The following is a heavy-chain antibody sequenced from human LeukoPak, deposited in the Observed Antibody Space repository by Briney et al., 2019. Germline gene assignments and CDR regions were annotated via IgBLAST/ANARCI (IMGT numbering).Heavy chain of an antibody. CDR1: GYTFTSYA. D-gene: IGHD3-22*01. Sequence: ASVKVSCKASGYTFTSYAMHWVRQAPGQRLEWMGWINAGNGNTKYSQKFQGRVTITRDTSASTAYMEPSSLRSEDTAVYYCARDSDYYDSSGYSVGFDYWGQGTLVTVSS. CDR3: ARDSDYYDSSGYSVGFDY. J-gene: IGHJ4*02. CDR2: INAGNGNT. V-gene: IGHV1-3*01.